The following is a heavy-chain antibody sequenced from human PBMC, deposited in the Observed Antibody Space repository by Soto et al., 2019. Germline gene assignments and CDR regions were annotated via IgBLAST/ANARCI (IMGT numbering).Heavy chain of an antibody. Sequence: SETLSLTCTVSGGSISFYYWSWIRQPPGKGLEWIGYIYHSASTKYSPSLKSRVTTSVDTSKNQVSLNLSSVTAADTAVYYCARHSPYCGGDCDSLDYWGQGTLSIVS. CDR2: IYHSAST. J-gene: IGHJ4*02. V-gene: IGHV4-59*08. D-gene: IGHD2-21*02. CDR1: GGSISFYY. CDR3: ARHSPYCGGDCDSLDY.